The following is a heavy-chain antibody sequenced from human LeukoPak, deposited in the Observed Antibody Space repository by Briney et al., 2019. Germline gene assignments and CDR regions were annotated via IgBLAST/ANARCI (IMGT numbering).Heavy chain of an antibody. CDR2: IYSGGST. D-gene: IGHD6-13*01. V-gene: IGHV3-66*01. CDR1: GFTVSSNY. CDR3: ARDDAHSIRQLGY. J-gene: IGHJ4*02. Sequence: GGSLRLSCAASGFTVSSNYMSWVRQAPGKGLDWVSVIYSGGSTYYADSVKGRFTISRDNAKNSLYLQMNSLRAEDTAVYYCARDDAHSIRQLGYWGQGTLVTVSS.